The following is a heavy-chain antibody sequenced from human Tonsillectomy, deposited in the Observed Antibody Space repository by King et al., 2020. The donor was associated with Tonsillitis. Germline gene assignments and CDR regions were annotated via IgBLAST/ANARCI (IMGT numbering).Heavy chain of an antibody. CDR2: IYRGGVA. CDR1: GFTVSNNY. Sequence: VQLVESGGDLVQPGGSLRLSCAASGFTVSNNYMSWVRQAPGKGLEWVSVIYRGGVAYYADSVRGRFTISRHNSKNTLYLQMNNLRAEDTAVYYCARDVEASDFWSGYYDPWGQGTLVTVSS. CDR3: ARDVEASDFWSGYYDP. J-gene: IGHJ5*02. D-gene: IGHD3-3*01. V-gene: IGHV3-53*04.